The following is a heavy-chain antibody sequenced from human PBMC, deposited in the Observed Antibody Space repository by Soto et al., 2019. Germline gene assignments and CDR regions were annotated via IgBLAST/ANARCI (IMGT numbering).Heavy chain of an antibody. CDR3: ARLKVVTYDYYSAMDV. CDR1: GGSFSGYY. D-gene: IGHD2-15*01. V-gene: IGHV4-34*01. Sequence: SETLSLTCAVYGGSFSGYYWSWIRQPPGKGLEWIGEINHSGSTNYNPSLKSRVTISVDTSKNQFSLKLSSVTAADTAVYYCARLKVVTYDYYSAMDVWGQGTTVASP. J-gene: IGHJ6*02. CDR2: INHSGST.